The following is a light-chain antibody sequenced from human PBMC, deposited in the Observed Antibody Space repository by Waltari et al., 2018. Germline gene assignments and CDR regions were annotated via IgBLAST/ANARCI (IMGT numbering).Light chain of an antibody. Sequence: QSVLTQPPSVSAAPRQKVSISCSGSSSNIGNSSLSWFQPFPRAAPKLLIYDTNKRPSGIPDRFSASKSGTSATLGISGLQTGDEAIYHCGTWDNSLNIVIFGGGTKLTVL. CDR1: SSNIGNSS. CDR3: GTWDNSLNIVI. J-gene: IGLJ2*01. CDR2: DTN. V-gene: IGLV1-51*01.